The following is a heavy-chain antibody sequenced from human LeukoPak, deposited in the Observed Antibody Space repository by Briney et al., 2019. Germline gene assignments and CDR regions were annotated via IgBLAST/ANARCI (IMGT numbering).Heavy chain of an antibody. CDR3: AREMDYGDYDATWFDP. J-gene: IGHJ5*02. CDR2: IYYSGST. CDR1: GGSISSGDYY. V-gene: IGHV4-30-4*01. Sequence: PSETLSLTCTVSGGSISSGDYYWSWIRQPPGKGLEWIGYIYYSGSTYYNPSLKSRVTISVDTSKNQFSLKLSSVTAADTAVYYCAREMDYGDYDATWFDPWGQGTLVTVSS. D-gene: IGHD4-17*01.